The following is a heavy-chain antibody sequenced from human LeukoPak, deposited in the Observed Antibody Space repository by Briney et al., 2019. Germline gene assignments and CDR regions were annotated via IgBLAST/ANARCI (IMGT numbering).Heavy chain of an antibody. J-gene: IGHJ4*02. CDR1: GFTFSNYY. Sequence: GGSLRLSCVASGFTFSNYYMHWVRQAPGKGLEWVAIISGDGERKFYADSVRGRITISRDKSKNTLFLQMNSLRAGDTAVYFCAKDLSGHWCIDYWGQGTLVTVSS. V-gene: IGHV3-30*18. CDR3: AKDLSGHWCIDY. CDR2: ISGDGERK. D-gene: IGHD4/OR15-4a*01.